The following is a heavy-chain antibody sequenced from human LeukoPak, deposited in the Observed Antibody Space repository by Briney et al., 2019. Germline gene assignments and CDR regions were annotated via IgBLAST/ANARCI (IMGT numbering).Heavy chain of an antibody. Sequence: SGTLSLTCAVSGGSISSSNWWSWVRQPPGKGLEWIGEIYHSGSTNYNPSLKSRVTMSVDTSKNQFSLKLSSVTAADTAVYYCASDYCSSTSCYGRNDAFDIWGQGTMVTVSS. CDR3: ASDYCSSTSCYGRNDAFDI. V-gene: IGHV4-4*02. D-gene: IGHD2-2*01. J-gene: IGHJ3*02. CDR2: IYHSGST. CDR1: GGSISSSNW.